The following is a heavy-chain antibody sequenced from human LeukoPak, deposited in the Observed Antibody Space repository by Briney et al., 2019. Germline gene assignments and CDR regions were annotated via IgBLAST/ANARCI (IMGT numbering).Heavy chain of an antibody. CDR1: GFTFGSSW. Sequence: PGGSLRLSCVVSGFTFGSSWMSWVRQAPGKGLEWVTNIKPDGSEKYYADSVKGRFTISRDNSRNSLYLDINNLRTEDTAIHYCAKDRDSNWYPYFEYWGQGTLITVSS. V-gene: IGHV3-7*03. CDR3: AKDRDSNWYPYFEY. CDR2: IKPDGSEK. D-gene: IGHD4-11*01. J-gene: IGHJ4*02.